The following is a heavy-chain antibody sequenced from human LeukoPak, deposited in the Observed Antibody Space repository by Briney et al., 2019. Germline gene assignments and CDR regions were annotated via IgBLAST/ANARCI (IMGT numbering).Heavy chain of an antibody. V-gene: IGHV4-59*01. Sequence: SETLSLTCTVSGGSISSYYWCWIRQPPGKGLEWIGYIYYSGSTNYNPSLKSRVTISVDTSKNQFSLKLSSVTAADTAVYYCARDDSSGYYDYWGQGTLVTVSS. CDR2: IYYSGST. CDR1: GGSISSYY. D-gene: IGHD3-22*01. J-gene: IGHJ4*02. CDR3: ARDDSSGYYDY.